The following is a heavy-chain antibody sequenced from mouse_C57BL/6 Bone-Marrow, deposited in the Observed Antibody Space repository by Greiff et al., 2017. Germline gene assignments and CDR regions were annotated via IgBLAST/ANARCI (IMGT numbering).Heavy chain of an antibody. CDR3: ARLGDGPPHCGSFDV. CDR1: GYTFTSYW. D-gene: IGHD2-3*01. CDR2: IDPSDSYT. J-gene: IGHJ1*03. V-gene: IGHV1-69*01. Sequence: QVQLQQPGAELVMPGASVKLSCKASGYTFTSYWMHWVKQRPGQGLEWIGEIDPSDSYTNYNQKFKGKSTLTVDKSSSTAYMQLSSLTSEDSAVYFCARLGDGPPHCGSFDVWGTGTPVTVSS.